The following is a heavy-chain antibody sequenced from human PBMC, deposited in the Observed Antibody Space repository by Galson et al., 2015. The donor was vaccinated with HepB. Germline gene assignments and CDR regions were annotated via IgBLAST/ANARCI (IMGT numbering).Heavy chain of an antibody. CDR3: AREVAAESPTFRYLGFDP. Sequence: SVKVSCKASGYTFTSYAMHWVRQAPGQRLEWMGWINAGNGNTKYSQKFQGRVTITRDTSASTAYMELSSLRSEDTAVYYCAREVAAESPTFRYLGFDPWGQGTLVTVSS. CDR2: INAGNGNT. D-gene: IGHD6-13*01. V-gene: IGHV1-3*01. CDR1: GYTFTSYA. J-gene: IGHJ5*02.